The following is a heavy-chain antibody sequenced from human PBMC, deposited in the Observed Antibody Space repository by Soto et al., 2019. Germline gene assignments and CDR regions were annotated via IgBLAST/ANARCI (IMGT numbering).Heavy chain of an antibody. D-gene: IGHD6-6*01. Sequence: SETLSLTCTVSGGSISSGGYYWSWIRQHPGKGLEWIGYIYYSGSTYYNPSLKSRVTISVDTSKNQFSLKLSSVTAADTAVYYCAIDPRSSGNYGMDVWGQGTTVTVSS. CDR3: AIDPRSSGNYGMDV. J-gene: IGHJ6*02. CDR2: IYYSGST. V-gene: IGHV4-31*03. CDR1: GGSISSGGYY.